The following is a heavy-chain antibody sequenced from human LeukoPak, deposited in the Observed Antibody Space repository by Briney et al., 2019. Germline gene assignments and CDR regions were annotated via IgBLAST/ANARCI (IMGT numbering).Heavy chain of an antibody. V-gene: IGHV4-34*01. CDR3: ARGRGVYSSGWSYYFDY. CDR1: GGSFSGYY. CDR2: INHSGST. J-gene: IGHJ4*02. Sequence: SETLSLTCAVYGGSFSGYYWGWIRQPPGKGLEWIGEINHSGSTNYNPSLKSRVTISVDTSKNQFSLKLSSVTAADTAVYYRARGRGVYSSGWSYYFDYWGQGPWSPSPQ. D-gene: IGHD6-19*01.